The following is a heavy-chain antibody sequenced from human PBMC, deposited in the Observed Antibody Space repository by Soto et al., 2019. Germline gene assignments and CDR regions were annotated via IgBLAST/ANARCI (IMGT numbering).Heavy chain of an antibody. D-gene: IGHD6-19*01. V-gene: IGHV4-59*01. J-gene: IGHJ6*02. Sequence: PSETLSLTCTVSGGSISSYYWSWIRQPPGKALEWIGYIYYSGSTNYNPSLKSRVTVSVDTSKNQFSLKLSSVTAADTAVYYCARGIEGWYQGRYYYGMDVWGQGTTVTVSS. CDR1: GGSISSYY. CDR2: IYYSGST. CDR3: ARGIEGWYQGRYYYGMDV.